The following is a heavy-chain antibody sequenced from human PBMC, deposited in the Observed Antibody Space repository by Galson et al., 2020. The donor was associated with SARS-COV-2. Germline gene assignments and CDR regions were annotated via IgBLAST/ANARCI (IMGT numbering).Heavy chain of an antibody. CDR2: ISSSSSTI. V-gene: IGHV3-48*04. CDR3: AYGGGSYYDY. J-gene: IGHJ4*02. D-gene: IGHD1-26*01. CDR1: GFTFSSYS. Sequence: GGSLRLSCPASGFTFSSYSMNWVRQAPGKGLEWVSYISSSSSTIYYADSVKGRFTISRDNAKNSLYLQMNSLRAEDTAVYYWAYGGGSYYDYWGQGTLVTVSS.